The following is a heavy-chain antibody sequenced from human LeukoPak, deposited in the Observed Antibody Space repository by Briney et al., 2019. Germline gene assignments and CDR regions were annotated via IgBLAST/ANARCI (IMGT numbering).Heavy chain of an antibody. D-gene: IGHD3-22*01. V-gene: IGHV1-2*02. J-gene: IGHJ3*02. CDR3: ARRTYYYDSSGYYPIIQAFVI. CDR2: INPNSGGT. Sequence: ASVKVSCKASGYTFTGYYMHWVRQAPGQGLEWMGWINPNSGGTNYAQKFQGRVTMTRDTSISTAYMELSRLRSDDTAVYYCARRTYYYDSSGYYPIIQAFVIWGQGTMVTVSS. CDR1: GYTFTGYY.